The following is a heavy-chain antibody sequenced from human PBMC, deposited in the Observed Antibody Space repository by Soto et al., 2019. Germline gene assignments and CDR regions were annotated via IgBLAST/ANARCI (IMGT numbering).Heavy chain of an antibody. CDR1: GGTFSSYA. D-gene: IGHD3-16*01. CDR3: ERGTYDYVRWSGMDV. V-gene: IGHV1-69*01. CDR2: IIPIFGTA. Sequence: QVQLVQSGAEVKKPGSSVKVSCKASGGTFSSYAISWVRQAPGQGLEWMGGIIPIFGTANYAQKYQGRVTITADESTITACMEVSNMSSEDTAVYYCERGTYDYVRWSGMDVWGQGTKVTVSS. J-gene: IGHJ6*02.